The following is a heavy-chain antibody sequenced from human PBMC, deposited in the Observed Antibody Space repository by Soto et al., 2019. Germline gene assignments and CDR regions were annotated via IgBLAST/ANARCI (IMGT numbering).Heavy chain of an antibody. J-gene: IGHJ4*02. D-gene: IGHD1-26*01. CDR2: ISGRGGSI. Sequence: EVLLLESGGGLVQPGGSLRLSCAASGFTFSSYAMRWVRQAPVKGLEWVSAISGRGGSIYYADSVKGRFTISRDNSKTTLYLQMNSLRAEDTAVYYCARRGSGSYYDYWGQGTLVTVSS. CDR1: GFTFSSYA. V-gene: IGHV3-23*01. CDR3: ARRGSGSYYDY.